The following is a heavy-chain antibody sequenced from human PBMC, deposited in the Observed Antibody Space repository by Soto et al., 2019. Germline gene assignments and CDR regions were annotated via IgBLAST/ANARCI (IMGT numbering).Heavy chain of an antibody. D-gene: IGHD3-9*01. J-gene: IGHJ3*02. CDR1: GFTFSSYW. V-gene: IGHV3-7*01. CDR2: IKQDGSEK. Sequence: GGSLRLSCAASGFTFSSYWMSWVRQAPGKGLEWVANIKQDGSEKYYVDSVKGRFTISRHNAKNSLYLQMNSLRAEDTAVYYCARDLSLRYFDWLSGGFDAFDIWGQGTMVTVSS. CDR3: ARDLSLRYFDWLSGGFDAFDI.